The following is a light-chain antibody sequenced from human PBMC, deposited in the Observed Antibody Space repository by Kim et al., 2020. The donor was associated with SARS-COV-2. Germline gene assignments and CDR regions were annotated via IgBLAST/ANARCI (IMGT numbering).Light chain of an antibody. Sequence: HSALTQPASVSGSPGQSITISCTGTNSDLGAYNSVSWYQQHPGKVPKLVIFDVTDRPSGISSCFSGSKSGNTASLTISGLQTEDEADYFCGSFSVTGSLVVFGGGTKVTVL. CDR3: GSFSVTGSLVV. J-gene: IGLJ2*01. CDR1: NSDLGAYNS. V-gene: IGLV2-14*03. CDR2: DVT.